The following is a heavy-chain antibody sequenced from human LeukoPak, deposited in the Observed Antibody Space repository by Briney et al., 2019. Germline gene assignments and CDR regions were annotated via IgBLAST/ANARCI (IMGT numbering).Heavy chain of an antibody. Sequence: GASVKVSCKVSGYTLTELSMHWVRQAPGKGLEWMGGFDPEDGETIYAQKFQGRVTITADESTSTAYMELSSLRSEDTAVYYCARGANRSWYAAFDIWGQGTMVTVSS. V-gene: IGHV1-24*01. CDR2: FDPEDGET. D-gene: IGHD6-13*01. CDR3: ARGANRSWYAAFDI. CDR1: GYTLTELS. J-gene: IGHJ3*02.